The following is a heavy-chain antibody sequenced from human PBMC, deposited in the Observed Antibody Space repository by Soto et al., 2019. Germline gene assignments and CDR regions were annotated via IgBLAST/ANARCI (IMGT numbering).Heavy chain of an antibody. V-gene: IGHV5-51*01. CDR1: GYSFTSYW. Sequence: PGESLKISCKGSGYSFTSYWIGWVRQMPGKGLEWMGIIYPGDSDTRYSPSFQGQVTISRDNSKNTLYLQMNSLRAEDTAVYYCARDQGSSGYYSDYYYGMDVWGQGTTVTVSS. D-gene: IGHD3-22*01. CDR3: ARDQGSSGYYSDYYYGMDV. J-gene: IGHJ6*02. CDR2: IYPGDSDT.